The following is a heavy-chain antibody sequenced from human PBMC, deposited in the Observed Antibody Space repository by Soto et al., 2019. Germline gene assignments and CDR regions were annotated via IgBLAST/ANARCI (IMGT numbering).Heavy chain of an antibody. CDR1: XGXXGGVGGY. D-gene: IGHD3-22*01. CDR2: IYYSGST. CDR3: ARDPEDSSGLIYYYGMDV. J-gene: IGHJ6*02. V-gene: IGHV4-31*02. Sequence: VAXGXXGGVGGYWXWXXXHPGXXLEWIGYIYYSGSTYYNPSLKSRVTISVDTSKNQFSLKLSSVTAADTAVYYCARDPEDSSGLIYYYGMDVWGQGTTVTXX.